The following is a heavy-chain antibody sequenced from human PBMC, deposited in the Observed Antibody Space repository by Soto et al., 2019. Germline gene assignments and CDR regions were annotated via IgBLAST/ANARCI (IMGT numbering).Heavy chain of an antibody. D-gene: IGHD3-3*01. CDR3: ARDQKTILGLGCWFDP. V-gene: IGHV3-33*01. CDR1: GFTFKNYG. CDR2: MWFDGGNK. J-gene: IGHJ5*02. Sequence: QVQLVESGGGVVQPGRSLRLSCVASGFTFKNYGMHWVRQAPGKGLEWVAVMWFDGGNKYYADSVKGRFTISRDIYENTLYLQMNSLRAEDTAVYYCARDQKTILGLGCWFDPWGQGTLVTVSS.